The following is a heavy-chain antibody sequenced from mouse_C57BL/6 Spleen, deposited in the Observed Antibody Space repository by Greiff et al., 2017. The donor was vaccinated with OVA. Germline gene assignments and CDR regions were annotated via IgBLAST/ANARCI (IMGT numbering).Heavy chain of an antibody. CDR2: INYDGSST. CDR1: GFTFSDYY. CDR3: ARASYYYGSSYSFDV. J-gene: IGHJ1*03. Sequence: EVQVVESEGGLVQPGSSMKLSCTASGFTFSDYYMAWVRQVPEKGLEWVANINYDGSSTYYLDSLKSRFIISRDNAKNILYLQMSSLKSEDTATYYCARASYYYGSSYSFDVWGTGTTVTVSS. V-gene: IGHV5-16*01. D-gene: IGHD1-1*01.